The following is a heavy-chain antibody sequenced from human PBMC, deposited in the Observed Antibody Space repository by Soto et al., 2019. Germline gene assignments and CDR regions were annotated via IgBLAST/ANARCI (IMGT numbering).Heavy chain of an antibody. CDR3: ARGNYYDGSGYVMGWFDP. CDR1: GGSVNSGGYY. D-gene: IGHD3-22*01. Sequence: QVQLQESGPGLVKPSETLSLTCTVSGGSVNSGGYYWNWIRQPPGKGLEWIGYIYYSGSTNFNPXXKSRVTISVDXXKXPXXLKLTSVTAADTAVYYCARGNYYDGSGYVMGWFDPWGQGILVTVSS. J-gene: IGHJ5*02. CDR2: IYYSGST. V-gene: IGHV4-61*03.